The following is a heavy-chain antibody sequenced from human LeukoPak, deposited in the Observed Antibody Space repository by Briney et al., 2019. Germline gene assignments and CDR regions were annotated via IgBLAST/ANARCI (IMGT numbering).Heavy chain of an antibody. D-gene: IGHD3-9*01. Sequence: GGSLRLSCEGSAFIFSGHWMNWVRQTPGKGLEWVASIKEDGSERQYVDSVKGRFSISRDNTKGSLFLQLNSLRSEDTAVYYCARGAYYDILTGYMSLDYWGQGTLVTVSS. CDR3: ARGAYYDILTGYMSLDY. V-gene: IGHV3-7*03. CDR2: IKEDGSER. J-gene: IGHJ4*02. CDR1: AFIFSGHW.